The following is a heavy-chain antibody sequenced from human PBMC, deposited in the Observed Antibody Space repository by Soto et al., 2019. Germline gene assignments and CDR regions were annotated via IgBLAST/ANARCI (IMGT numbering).Heavy chain of an antibody. CDR2: IYYSGRT. Sequence: SETLSLTCTVSGGSISSGDYYWSWIRQPPGKGLEWIGYIYYSGRTYYNPSLKSRVTIPVDTSKNQFSLKLSSVSAADTTVYYCARFYAKNWFDPWGQGTLVTVSS. D-gene: IGHD2-2*01. CDR1: GGSISSGDYY. V-gene: IGHV4-30-4*01. CDR3: ARFYAKNWFDP. J-gene: IGHJ5*02.